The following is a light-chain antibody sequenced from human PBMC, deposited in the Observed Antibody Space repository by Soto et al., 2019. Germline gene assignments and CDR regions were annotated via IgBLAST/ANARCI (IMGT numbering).Light chain of an antibody. V-gene: IGLV2-14*01. CDR3: SSYTSSSTLA. CDR1: SSDVGGYNY. J-gene: IGLJ1*01. Sequence: QSVLTQPASLSGSPGQSITISCPGNSSDVGGYNYVSWYQQHPGKAPKLMIYDVSNRPSGVSNRFSGSKSGNTASLTISGLQAEDEADYYCSSYTSSSTLAFGTGTKVTVL. CDR2: DVS.